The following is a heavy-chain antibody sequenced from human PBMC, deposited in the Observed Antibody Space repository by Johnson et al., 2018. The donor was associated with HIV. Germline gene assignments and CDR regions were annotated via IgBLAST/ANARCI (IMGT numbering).Heavy chain of an antibody. CDR3: TKGRIFGVVMEAFDI. D-gene: IGHD3-3*01. CDR2: IWYDGSNK. Sequence: QVQLVESWGGVVQPGRSLRLSCAASGFTFSSYGMHWVRQAPGKGLEWVAVIWYDGSNKYYADSVKGRFTISRDNSKNTLYLQMNSLRAEDTAVYYCTKGRIFGVVMEAFDIWGQGTMVTVSS. J-gene: IGHJ3*02. V-gene: IGHV3-33*06. CDR1: GFTFSSYG.